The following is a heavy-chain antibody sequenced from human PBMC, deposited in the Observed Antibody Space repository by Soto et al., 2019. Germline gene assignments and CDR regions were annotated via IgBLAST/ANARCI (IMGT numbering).Heavy chain of an antibody. CDR2: ISAHNGNT. CDR1: GYDFTTYG. CDR3: ARGRYGDY. J-gene: IGHJ4*02. V-gene: IGHV1-18*01. Sequence: QVHLVQSGAEVKKPGASVKVSCKGSGYDFTTYGITWVRQAPGQGLEWMAWISAHNGNTDYAQKLXGXVXXPRDTSTSTAYMELRSLRSDDTAVYYCARGRYGDYWGQGALVTVSS. D-gene: IGHD1-1*01.